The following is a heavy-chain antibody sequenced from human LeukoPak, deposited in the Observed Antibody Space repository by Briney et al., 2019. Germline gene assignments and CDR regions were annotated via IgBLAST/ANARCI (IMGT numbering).Heavy chain of an antibody. V-gene: IGHV3-21*01. J-gene: IGHJ4*02. CDR3: ARGEKAAGDASKFAY. D-gene: IGHD6-13*01. CDR1: GFTFNTYI. Sequence: GGSLRLSCAASGFTFNTYIMAWVRQAPGKGLEWVSSITSSSYSIYYADSVKGRFTISRDNAKNSLYLQMNSLRAEDTAVYYCARGEKAAGDASKFAYWGQGILVTVSS. CDR2: ITSSSYSI.